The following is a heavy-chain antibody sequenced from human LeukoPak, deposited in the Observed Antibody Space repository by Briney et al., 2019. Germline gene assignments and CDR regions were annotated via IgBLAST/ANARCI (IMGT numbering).Heavy chain of an antibody. CDR2: ISSSGSTI. J-gene: IGHJ5*02. Sequence: GGSLRLSCAASGFTFSDYYMSLIRQAPGKGLEWVSYISSSGSTIYYADSVKGRFTISRDNAKNSLYLQMNSLRAEDTAVYYCATPPKGTTYGVWFDPWGQGTLVTVSS. CDR1: GFTFSDYY. D-gene: IGHD4-11*01. V-gene: IGHV3-11*01. CDR3: ATPPKGTTYGVWFDP.